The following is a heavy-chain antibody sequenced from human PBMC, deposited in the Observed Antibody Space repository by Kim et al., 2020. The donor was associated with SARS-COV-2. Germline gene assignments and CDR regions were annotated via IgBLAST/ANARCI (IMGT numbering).Heavy chain of an antibody. Sequence: SETLSLTCTVSGGSISSYYWSWIRQPPGKGLEWIGYIYYSGSTNYNPSLKSRVTISVDTSKNQFSLKLSSVTAADTAVYYCARWVFGEFIGGWFDPWGQGTLVTVSS. CDR1: GGSISSYY. V-gene: IGHV4-59*01. CDR3: ARWVFGEFIGGWFDP. CDR2: IYYSGST. J-gene: IGHJ5*02. D-gene: IGHD3-10*02.